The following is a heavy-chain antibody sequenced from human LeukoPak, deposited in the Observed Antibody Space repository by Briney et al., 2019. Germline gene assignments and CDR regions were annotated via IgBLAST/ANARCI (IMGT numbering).Heavy chain of an antibody. J-gene: IGHJ3*02. CDR2: VSADGTER. V-gene: IGHV3-30*03. CDR3: ARDPNGDYIGAFDM. D-gene: IGHD4-17*01. Sequence: PGGSLRLSCIGSRFDLSYYGMHWVRQAPDRGLEWVAVVSADGTERFYADSVKGRFTISRDNSENTLYLQMNSLRAADTAVYYCARDPNGDYIGAFDMCGQGTKVTVSS. CDR1: RFDLSYYG.